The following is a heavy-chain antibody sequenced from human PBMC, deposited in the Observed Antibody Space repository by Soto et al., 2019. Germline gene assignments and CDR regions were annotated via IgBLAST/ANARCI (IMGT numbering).Heavy chain of an antibody. V-gene: IGHV4-30-2*01. Sequence: LSLTCAVSGGSLSSSAYSWSWIRQPPGKGLEWIGFIYQSGSTYYNPSLKSRVTMSLDRPKNQFSLKLSSVTAADTAVYYCARELLFYDSDGFSWDDAFDIWGQGTMVTVSS. CDR1: GGSLSSSAYS. J-gene: IGHJ3*02. CDR2: IYQSGST. D-gene: IGHD3-22*01. CDR3: ARELLFYDSDGFSWDDAFDI.